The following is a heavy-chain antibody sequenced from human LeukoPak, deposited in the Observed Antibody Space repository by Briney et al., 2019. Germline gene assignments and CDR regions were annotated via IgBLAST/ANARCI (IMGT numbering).Heavy chain of an antibody. CDR3: AREDRSSTSCFDY. Sequence: PSETLSLTCTVSGGSISSGSYYWSWIRQPAGKGLEWIGRIYTSGSTYYNPSLKSRVTISVDRSKNQFSLKLSSVTAADTAVYYCAREDRSSTSCFDYWGQGTLVTVSS. D-gene: IGHD2-2*01. CDR1: GGSISSGSYY. V-gene: IGHV4-61*02. CDR2: IYTSGST. J-gene: IGHJ4*02.